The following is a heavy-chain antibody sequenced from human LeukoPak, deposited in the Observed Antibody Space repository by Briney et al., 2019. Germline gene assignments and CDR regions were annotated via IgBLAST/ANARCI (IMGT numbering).Heavy chain of an antibody. V-gene: IGHV4-59*08. CDR2: IYYSGST. CDR1: GGSISSYY. Sequence: SETLSLTCTVSGGSISSYYWSWIRQPPGKGLEWIGYIYYSGSTNYNPSLKSRVTISVDTSKNQLSLKLSSVTAADTAVYYCARHWETSSWYVDYWGQGTLVTVSS. CDR3: ARHWETSSWYVDY. D-gene: IGHD6-13*01. J-gene: IGHJ4*02.